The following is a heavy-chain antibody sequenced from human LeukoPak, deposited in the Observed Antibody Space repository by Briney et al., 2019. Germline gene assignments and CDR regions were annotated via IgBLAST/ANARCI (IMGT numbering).Heavy chain of an antibody. D-gene: IGHD3-10*01. CDR1: GFTFSSYG. J-gene: IGHJ3*02. V-gene: IGHV3-30*18. CDR2: ISYDGSNK. CDR3: AKDLHYYGSGSPTNDAFDI. Sequence: GRSLRLSCAASGFTFSSYGMHWVRQAPGKGLEWGAVISYDGSNKYYADSVKGRFTTSRDNSKNTLYLQMNSLRAEDTAVYYCAKDLHYYGSGSPTNDAFDIWGQGTMVTVSS.